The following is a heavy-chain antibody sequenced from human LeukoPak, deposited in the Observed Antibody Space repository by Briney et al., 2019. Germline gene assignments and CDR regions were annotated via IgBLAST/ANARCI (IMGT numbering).Heavy chain of an antibody. CDR1: GGTFSSYA. Sequence: GASVKVSCKASGGTFSSYAISWVRQAPGQGLEWMGYIGPHSSATSSPQEFQGRVTMTRDTSMSTAYMELTRLTSDDTAVYYCAREGNGLLSKDFDYWGQGTLVTVSS. CDR3: AREGNGLLSKDFDY. V-gene: IGHV1-2*02. D-gene: IGHD2/OR15-2a*01. J-gene: IGHJ4*02. CDR2: IGPHSSAT.